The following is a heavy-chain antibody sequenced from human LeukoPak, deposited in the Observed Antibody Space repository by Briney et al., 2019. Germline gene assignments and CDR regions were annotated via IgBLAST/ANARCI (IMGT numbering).Heavy chain of an antibody. CDR3: ARGTVYCSSTSCYSDEGWGKRVDMDMDY. CDR1: GYTFTSYA. V-gene: IGHV1-3*03. J-gene: IGHJ4*02. Sequence: GASVKVSCKASGYTFTSYAMHWVRQAPGQRLEWMGWINAGNGNTKYSQEFQGRVTITRDTSASTAYMELSSLRSEDMAVYYCARGTVYCSSTSCYSDEGWGKRVDMDMDYWGQGTLVTVSS. CDR2: INAGNGNT. D-gene: IGHD2-2*01.